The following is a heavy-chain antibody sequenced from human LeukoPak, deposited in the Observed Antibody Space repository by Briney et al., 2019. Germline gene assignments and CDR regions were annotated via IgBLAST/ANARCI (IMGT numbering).Heavy chain of an antibody. D-gene: IGHD2-15*01. V-gene: IGHV1-2*06. CDR2: INPNSGGT. CDR1: GYTFTAFY. J-gene: IGHJ6*02. CDR3: ARVVVAATPLYYYYYGMDV. Sequence: ASVKVSCKASGYTFTAFYMHWVRQAPGQGLEWMGRINPNSGGTNYAQKFQGRVTMTRDTSISTAYMELSRLRSDDTAVYYCARVVVAATPLYYYYYGMDVWGQGTTVTVSS.